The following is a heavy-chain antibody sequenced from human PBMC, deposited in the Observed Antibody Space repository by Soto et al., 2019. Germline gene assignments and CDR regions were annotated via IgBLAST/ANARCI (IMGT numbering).Heavy chain of an antibody. J-gene: IGHJ6*02. Sequence: GESLKISCKGSGYSFTSYWIGWVRQMPGKGLEWMGIIYPGDSDTRYSPSFQGQVTISADKSISTVYLQWSSLKASDTAMYYCARQAYDFWSGYYENGMDVWGQGTTVTVSS. CDR1: GYSFTSYW. CDR2: IYPGDSDT. V-gene: IGHV5-51*01. D-gene: IGHD3-3*01. CDR3: ARQAYDFWSGYYENGMDV.